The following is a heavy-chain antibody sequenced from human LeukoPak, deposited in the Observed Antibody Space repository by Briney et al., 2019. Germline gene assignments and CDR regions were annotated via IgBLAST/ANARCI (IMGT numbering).Heavy chain of an antibody. V-gene: IGHV1-69*04. CDR3: ATEVQYYYDSSGYYHPFDY. Sequence: GASVKVSCKASGGTFSSYAISWVRQAPGQGLEWMGRIIPILGIANYARKSQGRVTITADKSTSTAYMELSSLRSEDTAVYYCATEVQYYYDSSGYYHPFDYWGQGTLVTVSS. D-gene: IGHD3-22*01. CDR2: IIPILGIA. J-gene: IGHJ4*02. CDR1: GGTFSSYA.